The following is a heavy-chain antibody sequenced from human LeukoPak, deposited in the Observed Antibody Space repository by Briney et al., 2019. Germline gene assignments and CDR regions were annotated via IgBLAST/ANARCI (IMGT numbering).Heavy chain of an antibody. D-gene: IGHD4-23*01. V-gene: IGHV4-59*12. CDR2: IYYSGST. CDR1: GGSMSGFY. J-gene: IGHJ4*02. Sequence: PSETLSLTCTVSGGSMSGFYWSWIRQPPGKGLEWIGSIYYSGSTYYNPSLKSRVTISVDTSKNQFSLKLSSVTAADTAVYYCARGSGGNVQFDYWGQGTLVTVSS. CDR3: ARGSGGNVQFDY.